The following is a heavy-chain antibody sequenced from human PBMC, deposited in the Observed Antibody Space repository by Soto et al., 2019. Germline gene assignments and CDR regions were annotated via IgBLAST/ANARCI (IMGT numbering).Heavy chain of an antibody. V-gene: IGHV4-34*01. CDR2: INHSGIT. CDR3: VRGPYNYNSRYFDY. D-gene: IGHD1-1*01. CDR1: GGSFSGYF. Sequence: SETLSLTCTASGGSFSGYFWTWIRQPPGKGLEWLAEINHSGITNYNPSVESRVSMSVDTSKNQISLRLYSVTAADTAVYYCVRGPYNYNSRYFDYWGQGTLVTVSS. J-gene: IGHJ4*02.